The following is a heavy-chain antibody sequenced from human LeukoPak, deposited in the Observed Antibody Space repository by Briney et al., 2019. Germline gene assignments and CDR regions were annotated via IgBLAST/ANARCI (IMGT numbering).Heavy chain of an antibody. Sequence: SVKVSCKASGGTFSSYAISWVRQAPGQGLEWMGGIIPIFGTANYAQKFQGRVTITTDESTSTAYMELSSLRSEATAVYYCASPRSSWYYFDYWGQGTLVTVSS. V-gene: IGHV1-69*05. CDR3: ASPRSSWYYFDY. CDR1: GGTFSSYA. J-gene: IGHJ4*02. D-gene: IGHD6-13*01. CDR2: IIPIFGTA.